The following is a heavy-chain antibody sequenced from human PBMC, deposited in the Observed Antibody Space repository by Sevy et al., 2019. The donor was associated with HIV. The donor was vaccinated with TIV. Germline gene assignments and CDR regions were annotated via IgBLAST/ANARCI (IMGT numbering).Heavy chain of an antibody. J-gene: IGHJ4*02. D-gene: IGHD3-10*01. V-gene: IGHV3-48*01. CDR3: ARALGRSYTPLDY. CDR1: GFTFSSYS. Sequence: GGFLRLSCAASGFTFSSYSMNWVRQAPEKGLEWISFVSGNSGAINYADSVKGRFTISRDNAKNSLYLQMNSLRVDDTAVYYCARALGRSYTPLDYWGQGTLVTVSS. CDR2: VSGNSGAI.